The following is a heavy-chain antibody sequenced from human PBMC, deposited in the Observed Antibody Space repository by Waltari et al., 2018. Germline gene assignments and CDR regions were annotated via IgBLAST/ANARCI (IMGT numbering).Heavy chain of an antibody. CDR1: GASISSGSYY. J-gene: IGHJ4*02. Sequence: QVHLQESGPGLVKSSQTLSLTCTVSGASISSGSYYWSWIRQPAGKGLEWIGRISPSGTTNYNPSHRSRVTISRDTSMNQFFLELTSVTAADTAVYYWAGASPKSGSFSFDYWGQGTLVAVSS. V-gene: IGHV4-61*02. CDR2: ISPSGTT. CDR3: AGASPKSGSFSFDY. D-gene: IGHD1-26*01.